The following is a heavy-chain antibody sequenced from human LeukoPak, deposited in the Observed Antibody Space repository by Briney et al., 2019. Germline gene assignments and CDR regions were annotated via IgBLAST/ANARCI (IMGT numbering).Heavy chain of an antibody. V-gene: IGHV3-23*01. CDR3: AKEAYCGGDCYSGLIDY. D-gene: IGHD2-21*02. J-gene: IGHJ4*02. CDR1: GFTFSSYA. CDR2: ISGSGGST. Sequence: GGSLRLSCAASGFTFSSYAMSWVRPAPGKGLEWVSAISGSGGSTYYADSVKGRFTISRDNSKNTLYLQMNSLRAEDTAVYYCAKEAYCGGDCYSGLIDYWGQGTLVTVSS.